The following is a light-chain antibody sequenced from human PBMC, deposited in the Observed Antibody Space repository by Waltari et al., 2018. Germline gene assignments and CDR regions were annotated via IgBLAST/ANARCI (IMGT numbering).Light chain of an antibody. CDR2: DVS. V-gene: IGLV2-14*03. J-gene: IGLJ3*02. CDR3: SSYTSSSTWV. Sequence: QSALTPPASVSGSPGQSITISCTRTSRDVGCYNYVSWYQQHPGKAPKLMIYDVSNRPSGVSNRFSGSKSDNTASLTISGLQAEDEADYYCSSYTSSSTWVFGGGTKLTVL. CDR1: SRDVGCYNY.